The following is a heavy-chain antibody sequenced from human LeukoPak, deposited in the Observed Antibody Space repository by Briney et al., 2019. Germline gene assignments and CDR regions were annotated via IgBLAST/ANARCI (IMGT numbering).Heavy chain of an antibody. CDR3: ARGMYDSSGWLGAFDI. J-gene: IGHJ3*02. D-gene: IGHD3-22*01. CDR2: ISAYNGNT. V-gene: IGHV1-18*01. CDR1: GYTFTSYG. Sequence: ASVKVSCKASGYTFTSYGISWVRQAPGQGLEWMGWISAYNGNTNYAQKLQGRVTMTTDTSTSTAYMELRSLRSDDTAVYCCARGMYDSSGWLGAFDIWGQGTMVTVSS.